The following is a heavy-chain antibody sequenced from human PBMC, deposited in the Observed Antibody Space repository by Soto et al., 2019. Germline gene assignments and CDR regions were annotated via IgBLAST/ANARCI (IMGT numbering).Heavy chain of an antibody. CDR1: GGSISSGGYY. V-gene: IGHV4-31*03. Sequence: PSETLSLTCTVSGGSISSGGYYWSWIRQHPGKGLEWIGYIYYSGSTYYNPSLKSRVTISVDTSKNQFSLKLSSVTAADTAVYYCARGSPFHYYMDVWGKGTTVTVSS. J-gene: IGHJ6*03. CDR3: ARGSPFHYYMDV. CDR2: IYYSGST.